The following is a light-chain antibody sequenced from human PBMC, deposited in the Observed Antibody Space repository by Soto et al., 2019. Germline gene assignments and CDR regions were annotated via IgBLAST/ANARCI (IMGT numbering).Light chain of an antibody. V-gene: IGKV1-9*01. J-gene: IGKJ2*01. CDR1: QGISSY. CDR3: QQLNSYLPT. CDR2: AAS. Sequence: IQLTQSPSSLSASVGDRVTMTCRASQGISSYLAWYQQKPGKAPKLLIYAASTLQSGVPSRFSGSGSGTDFTLTISSLQPEDFATYYCQQLNSYLPTFGQGTKLEIK.